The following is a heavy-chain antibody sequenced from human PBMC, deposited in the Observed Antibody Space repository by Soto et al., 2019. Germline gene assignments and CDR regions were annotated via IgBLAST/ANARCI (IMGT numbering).Heavy chain of an antibody. Sequence: ASVKVSCKASGYTFTSYYMHWVRQAPGQGLEWMGIINPSGGSTSYAQKFQGRVTMTRDTPTSTVYMELSSLRSEDTAVYYCARGGDYGDYGLDYYYYYMDVWGKGTTVTVSS. J-gene: IGHJ6*03. CDR2: INPSGGST. V-gene: IGHV1-46*03. CDR1: GYTFTSYY. CDR3: ARGGDYGDYGLDYYYYYMDV. D-gene: IGHD4-17*01.